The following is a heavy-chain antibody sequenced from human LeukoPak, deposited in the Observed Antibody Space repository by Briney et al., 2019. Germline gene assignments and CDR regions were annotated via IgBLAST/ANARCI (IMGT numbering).Heavy chain of an antibody. Sequence: GESLKISCKGSGYSFTNYWIAWVRQMPGKGLEWMGIIYPGDSDTRYSPFFQCQVTFSADKSINTAYLQWSSLKASDTAKYYCARIIGNYFDYWGQGTLVTVSS. CDR1: GYSFTNYW. J-gene: IGHJ4*02. CDR3: ARIIGNYFDY. V-gene: IGHV5-51*01. CDR2: IYPGDSDT.